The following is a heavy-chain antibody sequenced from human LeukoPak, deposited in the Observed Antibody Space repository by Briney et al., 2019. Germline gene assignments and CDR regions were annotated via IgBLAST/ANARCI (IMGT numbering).Heavy chain of an antibody. D-gene: IGHD6-13*01. CDR2: IIPIFGTA. CDR3: ARGGIAAAGYYYYYMDV. CDR1: GGTCSSYA. J-gene: IGHJ6*03. V-gene: IGHV1-69*05. Sequence: SVKVSCKASGGTCSSYAISWVRQAPGQGLEWMGEIIPIFGTANYAQKFQGRVTITTDESTSTAYMELSSLRSEDTAVYYCARGGIAAAGYYYYYMDVWGKGTTVTVSS.